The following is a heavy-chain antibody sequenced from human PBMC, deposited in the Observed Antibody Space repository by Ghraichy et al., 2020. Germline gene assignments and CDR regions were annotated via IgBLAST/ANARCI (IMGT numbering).Heavy chain of an antibody. Sequence: GESLNISCGVSGFTLSNAWMSWVRQAPGKGLEWVGRIKSKADGGTTEYAALMKGRFTISRDDSKNTLYLEVNSLKTEDTAVYYCAHLAAPVAYWGQGTLVTVSS. CDR3: AHLAAPVAY. CDR1: GFTLSNAW. D-gene: IGHD6-13*01. J-gene: IGHJ4*02. CDR2: IKSKADGGTT. V-gene: IGHV3-15*01.